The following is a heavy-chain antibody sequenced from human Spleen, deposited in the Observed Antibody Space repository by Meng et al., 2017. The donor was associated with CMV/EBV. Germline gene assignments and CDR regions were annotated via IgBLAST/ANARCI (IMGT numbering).Heavy chain of an antibody. J-gene: IGHJ4*02. CDR3: ARDSHPPTFRSGFRPAGFDY. Sequence: ASVKVSCKASGYTFTSYDISWVRQAPGQGLEWMGWIIAYNGNTNYAQKLQGRVTIYRDNVNKSLYLQMNSLKAEDKAVYYCARDSHPPTFRSGFRPAGFDYWGQGSLVTVSS. CDR1: GYTFTSYD. V-gene: IGHV1-18*01. CDR2: IIAYNGNT. D-gene: IGHD3-3*01.